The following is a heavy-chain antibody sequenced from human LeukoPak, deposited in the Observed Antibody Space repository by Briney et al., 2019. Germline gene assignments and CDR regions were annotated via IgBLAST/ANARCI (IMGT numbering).Heavy chain of an antibody. CDR3: AKPIRYCTGGSCSLIDY. CDR1: GFTLSSYG. D-gene: IGHD2-15*01. CDR2: ISYDGSNK. Sequence: GRFLRLSCAASGFTLSSYGMHWVRQAPGKGLEWVAVISYDGSNKYYADSVKGRFTISRDNSKNTLYLQMNSLRAEDTAVYYCAKPIRYCTGGSCSLIDYWGQGTLVTVSS. V-gene: IGHV3-30*18. J-gene: IGHJ4*02.